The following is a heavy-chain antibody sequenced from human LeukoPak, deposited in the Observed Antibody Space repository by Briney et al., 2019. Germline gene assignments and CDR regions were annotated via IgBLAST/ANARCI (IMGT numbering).Heavy chain of an antibody. CDR2: ISGSGGST. Sequence: GGSLRLSCAASGFTFSSYAMSWVRQAPGKGLEWVSGISGSGGSTYYADSVRGRFTISRDRSKNTLYLQMNSLRAEDTAVYYCAKDRRYEPDAFDIWGQGTMVTVSS. D-gene: IGHD3-9*01. CDR3: AKDRRYEPDAFDI. V-gene: IGHV3-23*01. CDR1: GFTFSSYA. J-gene: IGHJ3*02.